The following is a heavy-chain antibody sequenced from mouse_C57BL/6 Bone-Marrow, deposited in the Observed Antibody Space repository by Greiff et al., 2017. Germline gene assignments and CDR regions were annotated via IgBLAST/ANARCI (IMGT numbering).Heavy chain of an antibody. J-gene: IGHJ4*01. Sequence: VQLKQSGPELVKPGASVKISCKASGYTFTDYNMDWVKQSNGKSLEWIGDINPNNGSTSYNQKFKGKATLTVDKSSSTAYMQLSSLTSEDTAVYYCARGGKYGYGLDYWGQGTSVTVSA. V-gene: IGHV1-18*01. CDR2: INPNNGST. CDR1: GYTFTDYN. CDR3: ARGGKYGYGLDY. D-gene: IGHD2-1*01.